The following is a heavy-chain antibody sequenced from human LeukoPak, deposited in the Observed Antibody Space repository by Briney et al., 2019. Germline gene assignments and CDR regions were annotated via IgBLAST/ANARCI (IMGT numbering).Heavy chain of an antibody. CDR3: ARGYYGSGRYFDD. CDR2: ISYDGSNK. V-gene: IGHV3-30*04. Sequence: SGGSLRLSCAASGFTFSSYAMNWVRQAPGKGLEWVAVISYDGSNKYYADSVTGRFTISRDNSKNTLYLQMISLRDEDTAVYYCARGYYGSGRYFDDWGQGTLVTVS. CDR1: GFTFSSYA. D-gene: IGHD3-10*01. J-gene: IGHJ4*02.